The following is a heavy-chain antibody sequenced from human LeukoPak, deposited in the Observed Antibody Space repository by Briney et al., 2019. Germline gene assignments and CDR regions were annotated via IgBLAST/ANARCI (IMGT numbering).Heavy chain of an antibody. J-gene: IGHJ4*02. CDR1: GFTVRSNY. D-gene: IGHD1-26*01. V-gene: IGHV3-66*02. CDR3: ARDRGGSYFDY. CDR2: IHSGGST. Sequence: GSLRLSCAASGFTVRSNYMSWVRQAPGKGLEWVSVIHSGGSTYYADSVKGRFTISRDNSKNTLYLQMNSLRAADTAVYYCARDRGGSYFDYWGQGTLVTVSS.